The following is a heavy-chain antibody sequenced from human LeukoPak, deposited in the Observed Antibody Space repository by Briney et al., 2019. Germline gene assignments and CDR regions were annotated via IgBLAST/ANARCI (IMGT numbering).Heavy chain of an antibody. V-gene: IGHV1-24*01. J-gene: IGHJ4*02. CDR3: ATGRRYCSGGSCYYFDY. CDR1: GYTLTELS. CDR2: FDPEDGET. D-gene: IGHD2-15*01. Sequence: GASVKVSCKVSGYTLTELSMHWVRQAPGKGLEWMGGFDPEDGETIYAQKFQGSVTMTEDTSTDTAYMELSSLRSEDTAVYYCATGRRYCSGGSCYYFDYWGQGTLVTVSS.